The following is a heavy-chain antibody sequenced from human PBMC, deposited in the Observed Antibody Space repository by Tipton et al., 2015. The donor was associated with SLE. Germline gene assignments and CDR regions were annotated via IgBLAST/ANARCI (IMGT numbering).Heavy chain of an antibody. Sequence: SLRLSCAASGFTFSSYGMHWVRQAPGKGLEWVAVISYDGSNKYYADSAKGRFTISRDNSKNTLYLQMNSLRAEDTAVYYCAKSMVYYDSSGPFHWGQGTLVTVSS. CDR1: GFTFSSYG. V-gene: IGHV3-30*18. D-gene: IGHD3-22*01. J-gene: IGHJ4*02. CDR2: ISYDGSNK. CDR3: AKSMVYYDSSGPFH.